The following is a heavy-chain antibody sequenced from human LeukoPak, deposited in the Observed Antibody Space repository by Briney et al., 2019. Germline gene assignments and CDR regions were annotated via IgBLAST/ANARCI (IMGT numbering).Heavy chain of an antibody. V-gene: IGHV4-39*01. J-gene: IGHJ6*03. CDR3: ASEGSQDTFYYMDV. CDR2: MYHSGTT. Sequence: SETLSLTCTVSGDSISSSVYYWGWIRQPPGKGPEWIGSMYHSGTTYYNPSLKSRVTISVDTSKNQLSLKLRSVTAADTAVYYCASEGSQDTFYYMDVWGKGTTVTVSS. CDR1: GDSISSSVYY.